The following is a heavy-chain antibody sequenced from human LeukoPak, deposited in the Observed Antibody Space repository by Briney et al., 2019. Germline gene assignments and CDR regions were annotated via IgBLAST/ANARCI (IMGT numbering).Heavy chain of an antibody. D-gene: IGHD2-2*01. CDR3: AKSTAPAGYYLDY. V-gene: IGHV3-30*18. Sequence: GGSLGLSCAASGFTFSTYGMHWVRQAPGKGRERVAIISYDGNDKDYADSVRGRFTISRDNSKNTLYLQMNSLRGEDTAVYYCAKSTAPAGYYLDYWGQGILVTVSS. CDR1: GFTFSTYG. CDR2: ISYDGNDK. J-gene: IGHJ4*02.